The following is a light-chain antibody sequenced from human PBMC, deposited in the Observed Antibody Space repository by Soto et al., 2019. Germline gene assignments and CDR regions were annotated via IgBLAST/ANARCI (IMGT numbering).Light chain of an antibody. Sequence: EIVMTQSPTTLSVSPGERATLSCRASQSVSRNLAWYQQKPGQAPRLLIYGASNRAAGIPARFSGSGSGTEFTLTISSLQSEDFAVYYCQQYNNWPPWAFGQGTKV. CDR3: QQYNNWPPWA. J-gene: IGKJ1*01. CDR2: GAS. CDR1: QSVSRN. V-gene: IGKV3-15*01.